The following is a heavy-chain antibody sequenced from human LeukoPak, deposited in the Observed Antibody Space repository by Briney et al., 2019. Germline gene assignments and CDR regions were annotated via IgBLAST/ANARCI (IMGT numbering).Heavy chain of an antibody. V-gene: IGHV3-21*04. CDR3: ARHRVVVWFDP. Sequence: GGSLRLSCAASGFTFSSYSMNWVRQAPGKGLEWVSSISSSSSYIYYADSVKGRFTISRDNAKNSLYLQMNSLRAEDTAVYYCARHRVVVWFDPWGQGTLVTVSS. J-gene: IGHJ5*02. CDR1: GFTFSSYS. CDR2: ISSSSSYI. D-gene: IGHD2-21*01.